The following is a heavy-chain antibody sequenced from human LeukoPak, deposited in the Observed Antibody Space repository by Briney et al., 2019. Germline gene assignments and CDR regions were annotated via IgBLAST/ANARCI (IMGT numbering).Heavy chain of an antibody. Sequence: GSLRLSCAASGFTFSDHYMDWVRQAPGKGLEWVARIRKKPKSYTTDYAASVKGRFIISRDDSKNSAYLQINNLKIEDTALYYCADVTYVSGWWHDYWGQGTLVTVSS. D-gene: IGHD6-19*01. J-gene: IGHJ4*02. CDR2: IRKKPKSYTT. CDR1: GFTFSDHY. CDR3: ADVTYVSGWWHDY. V-gene: IGHV3-72*01.